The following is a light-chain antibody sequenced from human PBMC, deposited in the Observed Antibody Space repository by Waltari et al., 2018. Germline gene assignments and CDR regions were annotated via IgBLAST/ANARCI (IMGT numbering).Light chain of an antibody. Sequence: DIQMAQSPSSLSASVGDRITITCRASHSISSPLNWYQHKSGNAPKLLIYAASSLQSWVPSRFSGSGSGTDFTLTISSLQPEDFATYYCQQSYSAPHFGPGTKVDIK. V-gene: IGKV1-39*01. CDR1: HSISSP. CDR2: AAS. CDR3: QQSYSAPH. J-gene: IGKJ3*01.